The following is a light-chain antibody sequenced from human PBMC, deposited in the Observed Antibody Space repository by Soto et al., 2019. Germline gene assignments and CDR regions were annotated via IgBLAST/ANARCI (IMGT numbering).Light chain of an antibody. CDR1: SSDVGGYNY. V-gene: IGLV2-8*01. CDR2: EVS. J-gene: IGLJ1*01. Sequence: QSVLTQPPSASGAPGQSVTISCTGTSSDVGGYNYVSWYQQHPGKAPKLMIYEVSKRPSGVPDRFSGSKSGNTASLTVSGLQAEDEADYYSRSYAGSIYVFRTGTKVTGL. CDR3: RSYAGSIYV.